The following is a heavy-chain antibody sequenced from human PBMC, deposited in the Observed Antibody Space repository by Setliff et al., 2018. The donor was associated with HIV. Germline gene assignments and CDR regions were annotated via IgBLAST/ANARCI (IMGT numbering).Heavy chain of an antibody. J-gene: IGHJ2*01. CDR2: IYHSGNT. V-gene: IGHV4-38-2*02. CDR3: ARDKTYCNYSRCSRAGWYFDL. Sequence: ETLSLTCTVSGYSINSSHFWGWIRQPPGKGLEWVGSIYHSGNTHYNPSLKSRVTISVDTSKNQFSLKLSSVTAADTAVYYCARDKTYCNYSRCSRAGWYFDLWGRGTLVTVSS. D-gene: IGHD2-2*01. CDR1: GYSINSSHF.